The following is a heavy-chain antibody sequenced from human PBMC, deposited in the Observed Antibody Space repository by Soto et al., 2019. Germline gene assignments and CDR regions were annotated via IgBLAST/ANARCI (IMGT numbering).Heavy chain of an antibody. CDR3: ARQRANGHGDPNDALDI. CDR1: GFSVSDNY. CDR2: LYAGGAT. J-gene: IGHJ3*02. V-gene: IGHV3-53*01. D-gene: IGHD4-17*01. Sequence: EVQLVESGGGLIQPGGSLRLSCAASGFSVSDNYMNWVRQAPGKGLQWVSLLYAGGATFYADSVKGRFTISRDSSTSTLYLQMDSLRAAATAVYYWARQRANGHGDPNDALDIWGQGTVVRFSS.